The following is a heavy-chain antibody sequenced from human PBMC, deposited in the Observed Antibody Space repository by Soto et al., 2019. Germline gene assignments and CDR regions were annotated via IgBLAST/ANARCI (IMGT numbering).Heavy chain of an antibody. V-gene: IGHV4-39*01. Sequence: PSETLSLTCTVSGGSISSSSYYWGWIRQPPGKGLEWIGSIYYSGSTYYNPSLKSRVTISVDTSKNQFSLKLSSVTAADTAVYYCARQGRDGYKPLDYWGQGTLVTVSS. CDR1: GGSISSSSYY. J-gene: IGHJ4*02. CDR2: IYYSGST. CDR3: ARQGRDGYKPLDY. D-gene: IGHD5-12*01.